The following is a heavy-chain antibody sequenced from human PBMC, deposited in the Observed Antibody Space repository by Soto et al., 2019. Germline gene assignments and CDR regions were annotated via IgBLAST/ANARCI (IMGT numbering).Heavy chain of an antibody. D-gene: IGHD6-19*01. J-gene: IGHJ6*02. CDR3: AREWLVGFYYYYGMDV. V-gene: IGHV6-1*01. CDR2: TYYRSKWYN. CDR1: GDSVSSNSAA. Sequence: LSQTLSLTCAISGDSVSSNSAAWNWIRQSPSRGLEWLGRTYYRSKWYNDYAVSVKSRITINPDTSKNQFSLQLNSVTPEDTAVYYCAREWLVGFYYYYGMDVWGQGTTVTVSS.